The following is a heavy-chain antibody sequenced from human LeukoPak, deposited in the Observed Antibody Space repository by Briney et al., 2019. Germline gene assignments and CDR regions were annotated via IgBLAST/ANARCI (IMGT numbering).Heavy chain of an antibody. CDR2: IHHSGGT. Sequence: SETLSLTCAVFGGSFSGRYWSWVRQPPGKGLEWIGQIHHSGGTSYDSSLRSRVTMSVDTSKNQFSLKLSSVTAADTAVYYCAQHGEIYFDIWGRGTLVTVSS. J-gene: IGHJ2*01. V-gene: IGHV4-34*01. D-gene: IGHD4-17*01. CDR3: AQHGEIYFDI. CDR1: GGSFSGRY.